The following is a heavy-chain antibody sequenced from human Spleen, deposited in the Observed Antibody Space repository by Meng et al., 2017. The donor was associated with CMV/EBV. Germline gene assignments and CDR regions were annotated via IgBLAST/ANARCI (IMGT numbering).Heavy chain of an antibody. CDR3: VREFRCVHLRAYGRDV. V-gene: IGHV3-7*01. CDR2: IQQDGTEK. CDR1: GFTFSIYW. J-gene: IGHJ6*02. D-gene: IGHD2-8*01. Sequence: GGCLRLSCAASGFTFSIYWMSWVRQLPGKGLEWVANIQQDGTEKNFADFVKGRFTISRDNGENSLYLQMNSLRAEDTAVYFCVREFRCVHLRAYGRDVWGQGTTVTVSS.